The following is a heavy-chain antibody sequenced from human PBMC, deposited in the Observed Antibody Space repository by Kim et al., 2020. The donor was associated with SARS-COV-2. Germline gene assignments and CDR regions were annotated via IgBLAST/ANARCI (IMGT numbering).Heavy chain of an antibody. CDR3: AKCPKNSYYFDY. D-gene: IGHD2-21*01. Sequence: GYADSVKGRFTISRDNAKNSLYLQMKNLKAEDTALYCCAKCPKNSYYFDYWGQGTLVTVSS. J-gene: IGHJ4*02. V-gene: IGHV3-9*01.